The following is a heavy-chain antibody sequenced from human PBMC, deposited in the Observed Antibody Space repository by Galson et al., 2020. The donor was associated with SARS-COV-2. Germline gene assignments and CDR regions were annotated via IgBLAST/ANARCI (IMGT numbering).Heavy chain of an antibody. Sequence: TGGSLRLSCAASGFTFSASAMHWVRQASGKGLEWVGRIRSKANSYATDYIASVKGRFTISRDDSKNTAYLQMNSLKTEDTAMYYCTRLAGGSPTELRFDPWGQGTLVTVSS. J-gene: IGHJ5*02. CDR2: IRSKANSYAT. V-gene: IGHV3-73*01. CDR3: TRLAGGSPTELRFDP. D-gene: IGHD1-7*01. CDR1: GFTFSASA.